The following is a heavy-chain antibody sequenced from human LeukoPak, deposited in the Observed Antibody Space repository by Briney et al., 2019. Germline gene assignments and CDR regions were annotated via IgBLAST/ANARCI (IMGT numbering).Heavy chain of an antibody. J-gene: IGHJ6*03. CDR2: IYTGGTP. CDR1: GFTVSSDY. Sequence: PGGSLRLSCAASGFTVSSDYMAWVRQPPGKGLEWVSVIYTGGTPYYADSVRGRFIISRDSSKNMVYLQINSLRVEDTAVYYCTRAVRTPRYFYYYMDVWGKGTTVIASS. V-gene: IGHV3-53*01. CDR3: TRAVRTPRYFYYYMDV.